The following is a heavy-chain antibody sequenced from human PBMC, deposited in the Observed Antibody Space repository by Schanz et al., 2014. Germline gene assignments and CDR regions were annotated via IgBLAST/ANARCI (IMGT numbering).Heavy chain of an antibody. D-gene: IGHD1-7*01. CDR1: GFTFITYT. Sequence: VQLVESGGGVVQPGGSLRLSCATSGFTFITYTMNWVRQTPGKGLEWVAVIWYNGSNKYYADSVRGRFTISRDNAENTLYLQMNSLRVEDTAVYYCAMGGYQLHHWGQGTLVTVSS. CDR2: IWYNGSNK. V-gene: IGHV3-33*03. CDR3: AMGGYQLHH. J-gene: IGHJ4*02.